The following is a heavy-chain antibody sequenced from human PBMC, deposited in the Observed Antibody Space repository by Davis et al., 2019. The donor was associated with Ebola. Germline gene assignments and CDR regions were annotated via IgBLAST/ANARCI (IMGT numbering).Heavy chain of an antibody. CDR1: GYTFTSYG. Sequence: ASVKVSCKSSGYTFTSYGLVWVRQAPGLGLEWMGWISGFNTNTNFAQKFQGRVTVSKDTSTNTACMDLRSLTSDDTAIYYCARAPNYDVLTGTSSYYFDYRGQGTLVTVSS. CDR2: ISGFNTNT. J-gene: IGHJ4*02. CDR3: ARAPNYDVLTGTSSYYFDY. V-gene: IGHV1-18*04. D-gene: IGHD3-9*01.